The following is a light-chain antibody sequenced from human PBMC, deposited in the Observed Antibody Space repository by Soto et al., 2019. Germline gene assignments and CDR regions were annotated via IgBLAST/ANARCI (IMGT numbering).Light chain of an antibody. CDR2: DNN. Sequence: QSVLTQPPSVSAAPGQKVSISCSGSSSNIGKNYVSWYQQLPGTAPKLLIYDNNKRPSGIPDRFSGSKSGTSATLGITGLQTGDEADYYCATWDSSLSAGVFGGGTKLTVL. V-gene: IGLV1-51*01. CDR3: ATWDSSLSAGV. CDR1: SSNIGKNY. J-gene: IGLJ3*02.